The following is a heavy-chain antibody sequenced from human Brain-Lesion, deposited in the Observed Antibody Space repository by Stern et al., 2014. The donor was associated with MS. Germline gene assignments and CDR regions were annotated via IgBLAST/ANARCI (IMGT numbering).Heavy chain of an antibody. CDR1: GYTFTGYY. V-gene: IGHV1-2*04. D-gene: IGHD3-22*01. CDR2: INPKSGGT. J-gene: IGHJ4*02. Sequence: QVQLMQSGAEVKKPGASVKVSCKASGYTFTGYYMHWVRQAPGQGLEWMGWINPKSGGTNYQGWVTMTRDTSINTAYMELSRLRSDDTAVYYCATYYYDSTGYNDFWGQGTLVTVSS. CDR3: ATYYYDSTGYNDF.